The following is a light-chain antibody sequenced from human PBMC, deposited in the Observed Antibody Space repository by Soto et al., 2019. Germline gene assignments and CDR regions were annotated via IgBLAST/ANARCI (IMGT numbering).Light chain of an antibody. CDR2: EVT. V-gene: IGLV2-8*01. J-gene: IGLJ3*02. Sequence: QSALTQPPSASGSPGQSVTISCTGTNSDVGDYSYVSWYQQHPGKAPKLMISEVTKRPSGVPDRFSGSKSGNTASLTVSGLQAEDEADYYCSSYSGSNNWVFGGGTKVTVL. CDR3: SSYSGSNNWV. CDR1: NSDVGDYSY.